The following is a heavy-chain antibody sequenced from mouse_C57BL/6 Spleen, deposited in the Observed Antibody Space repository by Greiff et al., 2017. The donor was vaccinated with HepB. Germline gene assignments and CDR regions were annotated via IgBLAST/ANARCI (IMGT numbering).Heavy chain of an antibody. CDR1: GYAFSSSW. V-gene: IGHV1-82*01. CDR3: ARELRRRAMDY. J-gene: IGHJ4*01. D-gene: IGHD3-2*02. CDR2: ISPGDGDT. Sequence: VQLQQSGPELVKPGASVKISCKASGYAFSSSWMNWVKQRPGKGLEWIGRISPGDGDTNYNGTFKGMATLTADKSSSTAYMQLSSLTSEESAVYSCARELRRRAMDYWGQGTSVTVSS.